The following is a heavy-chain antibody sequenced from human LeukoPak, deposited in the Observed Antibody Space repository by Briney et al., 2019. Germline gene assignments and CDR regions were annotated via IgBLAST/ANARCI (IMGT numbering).Heavy chain of an antibody. D-gene: IGHD6-6*01. CDR2: IKQGGSEK. CDR1: GFTFSSYW. J-gene: IGHJ4*02. Sequence: GGSLRLSCAASGFTFSSYWMSWVRQAPGKGLEWVANIKQGGSEKYYVDSVKGRFTISRDNAKNSLYLQMSSLRAEDTAVYYCAREHPYSSSSDYWGQGTLVTVSS. V-gene: IGHV3-7*01. CDR3: AREHPYSSSSDY.